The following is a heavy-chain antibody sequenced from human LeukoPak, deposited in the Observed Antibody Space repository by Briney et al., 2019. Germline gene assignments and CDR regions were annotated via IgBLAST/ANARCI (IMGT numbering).Heavy chain of an antibody. V-gene: IGHV3-7*01. CDR1: GFTFNNYW. CDR2: IKQDGSEK. Sequence: WGSLRLSCAASGFTFNNYWMSWVRQAPGKGLEWVANIKQDGSEKYYVDSVKGRFTISIDNAKNSLSLQMNSLRAEDTAVYSCARGSYGSGSYYAGNWFDPWGQGTLVTVSS. CDR3: ARGSYGSGSYYAGNWFDP. D-gene: IGHD3-22*01. J-gene: IGHJ5*02.